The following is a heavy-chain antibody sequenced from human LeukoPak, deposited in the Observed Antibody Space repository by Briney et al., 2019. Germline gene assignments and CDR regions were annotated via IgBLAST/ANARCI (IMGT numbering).Heavy chain of an antibody. Sequence: PSETLSLTCTVSGGSISSYYWSWIRQPPGKGLEWIGYIYYSGSTNYNPSLKSRVTISVDTSKNQFSLKLSSVTAADTAVYYCARDLSWPYGDSDAFDIWGQGTMVIVSS. CDR3: ARDLSWPYGDSDAFDI. CDR2: IYYSGST. D-gene: IGHD4-17*01. V-gene: IGHV4-59*01. CDR1: GGSISSYY. J-gene: IGHJ3*02.